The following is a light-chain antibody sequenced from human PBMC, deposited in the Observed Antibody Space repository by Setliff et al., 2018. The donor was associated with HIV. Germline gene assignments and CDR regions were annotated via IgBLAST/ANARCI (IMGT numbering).Light chain of an antibody. CDR1: RSDIGTYDL. Sequence: QSALTQPASVSGSPGQSGTISCTGTRSDIGTYDLVSWYRQYPGKAPKLIIYEVNRRPAGVSDRLSGSKSGNTASLTISGLRAEDEATYYCCSYTSSTTYVFGTGTKVTVL. CDR3: CSYTSSTTYV. J-gene: IGLJ1*01. V-gene: IGLV2-23*02. CDR2: EVN.